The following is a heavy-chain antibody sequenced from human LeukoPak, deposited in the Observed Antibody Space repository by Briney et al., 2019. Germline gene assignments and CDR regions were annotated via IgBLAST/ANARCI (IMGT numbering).Heavy chain of an antibody. Sequence: GGSLRLSCAASGFTFSIYAMSWVRQAPGKGLEWVSAISDSGGSTYYADSVKGRFTISRDNSKNTLYLQMNSLRAEDTAVYYCAKTITLLVVTAVDSWGQGTQVTVSS. CDR2: ISDSGGST. V-gene: IGHV3-23*01. D-gene: IGHD2-21*02. CDR3: AKTITLLVVTAVDS. J-gene: IGHJ4*02. CDR1: GFTFSIYA.